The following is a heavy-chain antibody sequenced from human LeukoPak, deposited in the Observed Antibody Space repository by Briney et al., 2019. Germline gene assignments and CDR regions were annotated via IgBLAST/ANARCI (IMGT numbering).Heavy chain of an antibody. CDR2: IKQDGSEK. Sequence: GGSLRLSCAASGFTFSSYWMSWVRQAPGKGLEWVANIKQDGSEKYYVDSVKGRFTISRDNAKNSLYLQMNSLRAEDTAVYYCARDAGIAAAGPNFDYWGQGTLVTVSS. V-gene: IGHV3-7*01. D-gene: IGHD6-13*01. CDR1: GFTFSSYW. J-gene: IGHJ4*02. CDR3: ARDAGIAAAGPNFDY.